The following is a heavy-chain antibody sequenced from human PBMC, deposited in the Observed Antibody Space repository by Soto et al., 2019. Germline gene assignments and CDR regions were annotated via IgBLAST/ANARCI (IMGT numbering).Heavy chain of an antibody. CDR2: IKQDGSEK. D-gene: IGHD2-15*01. CDR3: ARGDCSGGSCHNFDY. CDR1: GFTFSSYW. V-gene: IGHV3-7*01. Sequence: EVQLVESGGGLVQPGGSLRLSCAASGFTFSSYWMSWVRQAPGKGLEWVANIKQDGSEKYYVDSVKGRFTISRDNAKNSLDLQMNGLRAEDTAVYYCARGDCSGGSCHNFDYWGQGTLVTVSS. J-gene: IGHJ4*02.